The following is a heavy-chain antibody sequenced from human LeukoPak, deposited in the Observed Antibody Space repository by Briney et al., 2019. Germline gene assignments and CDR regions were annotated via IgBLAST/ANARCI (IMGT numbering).Heavy chain of an antibody. J-gene: IGHJ4*02. Sequence: SETLSLTCTVSGGSISSISYYWGWIRQPPGKGLEWIGTLYYSGSTYYNPSLKSRVTISVDTSKNQFSLKLSSVTAADTAVYYCARRSVDIVATIVDYWGQGTLVTVSS. CDR1: GGSISSISYY. V-gene: IGHV4-39*01. CDR3: ARRSVDIVATIVDY. D-gene: IGHD5-12*01. CDR2: LYYSGST.